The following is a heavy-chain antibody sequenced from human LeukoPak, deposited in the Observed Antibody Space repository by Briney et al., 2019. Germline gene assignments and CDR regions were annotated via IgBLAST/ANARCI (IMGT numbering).Heavy chain of an antibody. J-gene: IGHJ6*03. CDR3: ARSMVRGVIRWAYYMDV. CDR1: GGSISSYY. D-gene: IGHD3-10*01. Sequence: KPSETLSLTCTASGGSISSYYWSWIRQPAGKGLEWIGRIYTSGSTNYNPSLKSRVTISVDKSKNQFSLKLSSVTAADTAVYYCARSMVRGVIRWAYYMDVWGKGTTVTVSS. V-gene: IGHV4-4*07. CDR2: IYTSGST.